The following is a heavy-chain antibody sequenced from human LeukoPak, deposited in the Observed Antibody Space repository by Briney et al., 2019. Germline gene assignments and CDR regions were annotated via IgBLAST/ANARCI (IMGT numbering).Heavy chain of an antibody. D-gene: IGHD1-26*01. J-gene: IGHJ4*02. CDR2: INWNGGST. CDR1: GFTFDDYG. V-gene: IGHV3-20*04. CDR3: ARVRVGATNAIFDY. Sequence: GGSLRLSCAASGFTFDDYGMSWVRQAPGKGLGWVSGINWNGGSTGYADSVKGRFTISRDNAKNSLYLQMNSLRAEDTALYYCARVRVGATNAIFDYWGQGTLVTVSS.